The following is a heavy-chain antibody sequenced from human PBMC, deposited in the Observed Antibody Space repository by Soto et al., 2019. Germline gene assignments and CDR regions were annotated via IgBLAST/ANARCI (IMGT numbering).Heavy chain of an antibody. V-gene: IGHV3-53*01. Sequence: EVRLVEAGGGLMQPGGSLRLSCAGSGFTVSRSYMNWVRQAPGKGLEWLSIIYSGGSTKYADSVKDRFTISRDTSKNTVYLHMDRLRAEDTAVYYCARDSPEYGTGGPLESWGQGTLVTVSS. CDR3: ARDSPEYGTGGPLES. CDR2: IYSGGST. D-gene: IGHD1-1*01. CDR1: GFTVSRSY. J-gene: IGHJ4*02.